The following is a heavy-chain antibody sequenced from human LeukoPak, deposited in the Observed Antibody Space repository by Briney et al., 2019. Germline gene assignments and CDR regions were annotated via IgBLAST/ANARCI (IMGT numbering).Heavy chain of an antibody. Sequence: KPSETLSLTCTVSGDSLNSYYWSWIRQPPGEGLQWIGYIFYSGSSNYNASLRSRVAISVDTSKNQFSLKLSSVTAADTAVYYCARGGGAVAGSAGNYYYYYMDVWGKGTTVTVSS. J-gene: IGHJ6*03. CDR2: IFYSGSS. D-gene: IGHD6-19*01. CDR1: GDSLNSYY. CDR3: ARGGGAVAGSAGNYYYYYMDV. V-gene: IGHV4-59*12.